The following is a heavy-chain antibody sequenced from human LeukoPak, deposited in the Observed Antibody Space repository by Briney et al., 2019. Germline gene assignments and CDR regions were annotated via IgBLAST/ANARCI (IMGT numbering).Heavy chain of an antibody. D-gene: IGHD6-6*01. J-gene: IGHJ4*02. Sequence: GGSLRLSCAASGFSFDDYAMHWARQLPGKGLVWVSRISPTGSTTSYADSVKGRFTVSRDNAKNTLYLQVNNLRAEDTAVYYCARGPNSNWSGLDFWGQGTLLTVSS. V-gene: IGHV3-74*01. CDR3: ARGPNSNWSGLDF. CDR1: GFSFDDYA. CDR2: ISPTGSTT.